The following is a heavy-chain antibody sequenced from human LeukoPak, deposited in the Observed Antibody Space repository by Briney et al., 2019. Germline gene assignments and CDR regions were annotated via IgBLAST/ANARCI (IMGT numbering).Heavy chain of an antibody. CDR2: IRSNTDSGTT. V-gene: IGHV3-15*01. Sequence: GGSLRLSCAASGFTFSSYGMHWVRQAPGKGLEWVGRIRSNTDSGTTDYAAPVKGRFTISRDDSINTLYLRLNGLKTADTAVYYCSTRELRYYGSGTYPVAFDIWGQGAMVTVSS. J-gene: IGHJ3*02. D-gene: IGHD3-10*01. CDR1: GFTFSSYG. CDR3: STRELRYYGSGTYPVAFDI.